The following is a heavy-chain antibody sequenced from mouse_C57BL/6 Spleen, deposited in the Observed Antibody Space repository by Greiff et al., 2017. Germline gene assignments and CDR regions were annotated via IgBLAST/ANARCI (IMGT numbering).Heavy chain of an antibody. V-gene: IGHV1-82*01. J-gene: IGHJ3*01. CDR3: ARRYDDDVWFAY. D-gene: IGHD2-4*01. CDR1: GYAFSSSW. Sequence: QVQLQQSGPELVKPGASVKISCKASGYAFSSSWMNWVKQRPGKGLEWIGRIYPGDGDTNYNGKFKGKATLTADKSSSTAYMQLSSLTSEDSAVYFGARRYDDDVWFAYWGQGTLVTVSA. CDR2: IYPGDGDT.